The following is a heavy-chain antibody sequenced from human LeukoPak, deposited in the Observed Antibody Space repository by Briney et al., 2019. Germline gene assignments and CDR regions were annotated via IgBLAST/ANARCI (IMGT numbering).Heavy chain of an antibody. J-gene: IGHJ4*02. CDR3: AKTDYFDY. V-gene: IGHV3-74*01. D-gene: IGHD1-1*01. CDR2: IKGDGSSA. CDR1: GFTFSGNW. Sequence: GGSLRLSCAASGFTFSGNWMHWVCQAPGKGLVWVSRIKGDGSSAYYADSVKGRFTISRDNAKNTLYLQMNSLRAEDTAVYYCAKTDYFDYWGQGTLVTVSS.